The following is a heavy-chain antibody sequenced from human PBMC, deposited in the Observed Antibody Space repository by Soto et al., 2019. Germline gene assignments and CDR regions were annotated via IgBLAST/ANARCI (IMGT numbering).Heavy chain of an antibody. CDR2: ISYDGSNK. CDR1: GFTFSSYA. D-gene: IGHD2-21*02. CDR3: ARDKGLAYCGGDCYADAFDI. J-gene: IGHJ3*02. V-gene: IGHV3-30-3*01. Sequence: QSGGSLRLSCAASGFTFSSYAMHWVRQAPGKGLEWVAVISYDGSNKYYADSVKGRFTISRDNSKNTLYLQMNSLRAEDTAVYYCARDKGLAYCGGDCYADAFDIWGQGTMVTVSS.